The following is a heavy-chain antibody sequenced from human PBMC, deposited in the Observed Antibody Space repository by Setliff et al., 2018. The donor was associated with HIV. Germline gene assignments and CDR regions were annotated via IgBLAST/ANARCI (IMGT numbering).Heavy chain of an antibody. V-gene: IGHV3-7*03. Sequence: EGSMRLSCAASGFTFSIYWMSWVRQAPGKGLEWVASIKQDGSEKYYVDSVKGRFTISKDNAKNSLYLQMNSLRAEDTAVYYCAREPSGNLDYWGQGTLVTVSS. CDR2: IKQDGSEK. J-gene: IGHJ4*02. CDR1: GFTFSIYW. D-gene: IGHD1-26*01. CDR3: AREPSGNLDY.